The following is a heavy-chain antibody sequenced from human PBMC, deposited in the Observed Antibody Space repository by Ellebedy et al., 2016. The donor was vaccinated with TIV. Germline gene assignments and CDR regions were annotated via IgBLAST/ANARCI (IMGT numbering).Heavy chain of an antibody. V-gene: IGHV3-21*01. Sequence: PGGSLRLSCAASGFAFGGFAMNWVRQAPGKGLQWVSSISYNGDETFYADSVRGRFTISRDNAMNSLYLQINSLRAEDTAVYYCAKGRKLIRSSSLDYWGQGTLVTVSS. D-gene: IGHD3-22*01. CDR3: AKGRKLIRSSSLDY. CDR2: ISYNGDET. J-gene: IGHJ4*02. CDR1: GFAFGGFA.